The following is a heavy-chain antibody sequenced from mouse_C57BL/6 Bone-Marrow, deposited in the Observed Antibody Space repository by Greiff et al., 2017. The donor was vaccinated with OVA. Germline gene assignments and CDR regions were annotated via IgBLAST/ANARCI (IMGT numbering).Heavy chain of an antibody. D-gene: IGHD1-1*01. V-gene: IGHV1-69*01. J-gene: IGHJ4*01. CDR3: AREEDYYGSRYYYAMDY. CDR1: GYTFTSYW. CDR2: IDPSDSYT. Sequence: QVQLQQPGAELVMPGASVKLSCKASGYTFTSYWMHWVKQRPGQGLEWIGEIDPSDSYTNYNQKFKGKSTLTVDKSSSTAYMQLSSLTSEDSAVYYCAREEDYYGSRYYYAMDYWGQGTSVTVSS.